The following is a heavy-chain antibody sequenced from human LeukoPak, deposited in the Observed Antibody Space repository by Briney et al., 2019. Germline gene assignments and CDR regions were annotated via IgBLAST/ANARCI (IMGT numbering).Heavy chain of an antibody. D-gene: IGHD3-10*01. CDR3: ARRDRQSYYFDY. J-gene: IGHJ4*02. CDR1: GYSFTSYW. V-gene: IGHV5-51*01. CDR2: IYPGDSDT. Sequence: GESLQISCKGSGYSFTSYWIGWVRQMPGEGLEWMGIIYPGDSDTRYSPSLQGQVTISADKSISTAYLQWSSLKASDTAMYYCARRDRQSYYFDYWGQGTLVTVSS.